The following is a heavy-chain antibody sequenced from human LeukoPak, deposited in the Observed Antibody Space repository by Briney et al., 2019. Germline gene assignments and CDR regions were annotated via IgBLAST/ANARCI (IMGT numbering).Heavy chain of an antibody. CDR3: ARGDYGGGFDY. CDR1: GYTFTSYG. J-gene: IGHJ4*02. CDR2: ISSYNGDT. Sequence: ASVKVSCKASGYTFTSYGITWVRQAPGQGLEWMGWISSYNGDTKYAQKVQGRVTVTTDTSTCTAYMELRSLSLDDTAVYYCARGDYGGGFDYWGQGTLVTVSS. V-gene: IGHV1-18*01. D-gene: IGHD4-23*01.